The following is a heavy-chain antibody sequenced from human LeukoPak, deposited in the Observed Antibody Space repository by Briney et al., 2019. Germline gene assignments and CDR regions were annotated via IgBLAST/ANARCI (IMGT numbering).Heavy chain of an antibody. V-gene: IGHV4-39*01. D-gene: IGHD3-10*01. Sequence: PSETLSLTCTVSGGSISAYHWAWIRQPPGKGLEWIGRILHSGSTYYNPSLKSRVTISVDTSKNQFSLRLSSVTAADTAVYYCARYATESFLVDDYWGQGTLVTVSS. CDR1: GGSISAYH. J-gene: IGHJ4*02. CDR2: ILHSGST. CDR3: ARYATESFLVDDY.